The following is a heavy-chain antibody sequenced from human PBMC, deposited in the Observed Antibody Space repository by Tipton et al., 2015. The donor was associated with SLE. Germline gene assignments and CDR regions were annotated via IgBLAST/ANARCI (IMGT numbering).Heavy chain of an antibody. D-gene: IGHD3-10*01. Sequence: TLSLTCTVSGASISDYYWTWIRQFPEKGLEWIGYIDYSGSTNYNPSLKSRVTISVDTSKNQFSLKLSSVTAADTAVYYCARTSGSYMDYWGQGTLVTVSS. J-gene: IGHJ4*02. CDR3: ARTSGSYMDY. CDR2: IDYSGST. V-gene: IGHV4-59*01. CDR1: GASISDYY.